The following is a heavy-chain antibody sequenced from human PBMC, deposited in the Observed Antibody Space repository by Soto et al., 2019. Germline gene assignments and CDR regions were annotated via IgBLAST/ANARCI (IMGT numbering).Heavy chain of an antibody. J-gene: IGHJ6*02. V-gene: IGHV1-18*04. Sequence: QVQLVQSGAEVKKPGASVKVSCKASGYTFTSYGISWVRQAPGQGLEWMGWISGFNGNTNYAQKVQGRVTMTTETSTSTAYMELRSLRSDDTAVYYCARHSPVEWLVRPYYGMDVWGQGTMVTVSS. CDR3: ARHSPVEWLVRPYYGMDV. CDR2: ISGFNGNT. CDR1: GYTFTSYG. D-gene: IGHD6-19*01.